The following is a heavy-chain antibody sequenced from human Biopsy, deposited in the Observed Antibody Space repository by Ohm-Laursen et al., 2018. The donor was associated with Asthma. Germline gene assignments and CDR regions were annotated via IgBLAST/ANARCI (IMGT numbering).Heavy chain of an antibody. Sequence: SLRLSCAASGFAVSSDHMFWVRQAPGKGLEWVSVIYSGGTSHTADSARGRFTITRDYSKNTLYLQMHSLRAEDTAVDYCARGDSSNWSHYYFDYWGQGTLVTVSS. CDR2: IYSGGTS. D-gene: IGHD3-22*01. CDR3: ARGDSSNWSHYYFDY. V-gene: IGHV3-53*01. CDR1: GFAVSSDH. J-gene: IGHJ4*02.